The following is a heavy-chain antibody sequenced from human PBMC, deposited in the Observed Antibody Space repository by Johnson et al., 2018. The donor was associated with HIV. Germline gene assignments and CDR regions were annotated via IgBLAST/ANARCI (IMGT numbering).Heavy chain of an antibody. D-gene: IGHD3-22*01. J-gene: IGHJ3*02. Sequence: EVQLVESGGGLVKPGGSLRLSCAASGFTFSNAWMSWVRQAPGKGLEWVGRIKRKTDGGTTDYAVPVKGRFTISRDDSKNTLYLQMNSLKTEDTALYYCTTDPLTYYDSNGYYYPLDAFDIWGQGTMVTVSS. CDR2: IKRKTDGGTT. CDR1: GFTFSNAW. CDR3: TTDPLTYYDSNGYYYPLDAFDI. V-gene: IGHV3-15*01.